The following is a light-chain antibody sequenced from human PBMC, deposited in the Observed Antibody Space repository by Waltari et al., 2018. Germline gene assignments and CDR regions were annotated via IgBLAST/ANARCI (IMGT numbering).Light chain of an antibody. V-gene: IGKV1-33*01. CDR2: DAS. J-gene: IGKJ2*02. Sequence: QIIQSASSLYASVVDRVTITCQASEHISTSLNWYQQKPGKAPKLLIYDASNLQSGVPSRFTGSGSGTDFTLTISSLQTEDIATYYCQQSDSLPSTFGQGSKLEIK. CDR1: EHISTS. CDR3: QQSDSLPST.